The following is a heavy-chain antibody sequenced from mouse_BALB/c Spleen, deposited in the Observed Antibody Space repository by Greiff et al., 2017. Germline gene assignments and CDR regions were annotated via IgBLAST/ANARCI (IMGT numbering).Heavy chain of an antibody. Sequence: VKLMESGAELAKPGASVKMSCKASGYTFTSYWMHWVKQRPGQGLEWIGYINPSTGYTEYNQKFKDKATLTADKSSSTAYMQLSSLTSEDSAVYYCARLFYGNYGYYAMDYWGQGTSVTVSS. CDR3: ARLFYGNYGYYAMDY. CDR1: GYTFTSYW. D-gene: IGHD2-1*01. J-gene: IGHJ4*01. CDR2: INPSTGYT. V-gene: IGHV1-7*01.